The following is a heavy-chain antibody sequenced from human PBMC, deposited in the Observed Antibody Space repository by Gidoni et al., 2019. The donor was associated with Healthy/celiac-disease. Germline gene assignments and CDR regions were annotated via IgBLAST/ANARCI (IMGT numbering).Heavy chain of an antibody. V-gene: IGHV1-18*01. CDR3: ARCRSSPIAVAGWE. D-gene: IGHD6-19*01. CDR2: IRAYKGNT. Sequence: QVQLVPSGAEVKKPGASVKVSCKASGYTFTGYGISWVRQAPGQGLEWMGWIRAYKGNTNYAQKLQGRVTMTTDTSTSTAYMELRSLRSDDTAVYYWARCRSSPIAVAGWEWGQGTLVTVSS. CDR1: GYTFTGYG. J-gene: IGHJ4*02.